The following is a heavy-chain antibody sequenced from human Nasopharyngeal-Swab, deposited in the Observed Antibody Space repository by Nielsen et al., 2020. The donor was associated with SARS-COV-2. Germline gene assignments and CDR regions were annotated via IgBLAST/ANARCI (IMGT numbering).Heavy chain of an antibody. CDR3: ARQVPAMDV. V-gene: IGHV3-48*01. J-gene: IGHJ6*02. Sequence: GGSLRLSCAASGFTFSSYAMSWVRQAPGKGLEWVSYINTGSSSIYYADSVKGRFTISRDNAKNSLYLQMNSLRAEDTAVYYCARQVPAMDVWGQGTTVTVSS. CDR2: INTGSSSI. D-gene: IGHD2-2*01. CDR1: GFTFSSYA.